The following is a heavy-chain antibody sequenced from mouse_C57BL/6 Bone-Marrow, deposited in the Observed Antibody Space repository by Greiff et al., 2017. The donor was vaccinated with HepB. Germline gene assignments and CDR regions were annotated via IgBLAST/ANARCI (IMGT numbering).Heavy chain of an antibody. Sequence: VQLQQSGPELVKPGASVKISCKASGYTFTDYYMNWVKQSHGKSLEWIGDINPNNGGTSYNQKFKGKATLTVDKSSSTAYMELRSLTSEDSAVYYCARYYYYGSSYVFDYWGQGTTLTVSS. D-gene: IGHD1-1*01. CDR2: INPNNGGT. CDR3: ARYYYYGSSYVFDY. CDR1: GYTFTDYY. V-gene: IGHV1-26*01. J-gene: IGHJ2*01.